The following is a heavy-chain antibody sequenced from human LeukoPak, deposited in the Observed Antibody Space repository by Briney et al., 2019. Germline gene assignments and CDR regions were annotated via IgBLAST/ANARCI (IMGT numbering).Heavy chain of an antibody. CDR2: IFYSGST. CDR1: SGSISTSNYY. J-gene: IGHJ6*03. Sequence: PSETLSLTCTVSSGSISTSNYYWGWVRQPPGKALEWIGNIFYSGSTYYNPSLKSRVTISLDTSKNQFSLKVSSVTAADTAIYYCANDFSSASYTYYYYYMDVWGKGTTDTVSS. D-gene: IGHD6-25*01. V-gene: IGHV4-39*07. CDR3: ANDFSSASYTYYYYYMDV.